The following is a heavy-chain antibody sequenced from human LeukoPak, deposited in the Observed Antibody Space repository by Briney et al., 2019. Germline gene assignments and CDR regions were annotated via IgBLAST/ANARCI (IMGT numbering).Heavy chain of an antibody. V-gene: IGHV4-34*01. J-gene: IGHJ4*02. D-gene: IGHD3-3*01. CDR3: ARTITIFGVVTYDY. CDR2: INHSGST. CDR1: GGSFSGYY. Sequence: PSETLSLTSAVYGGSFSGYYWSWIRQPPGKGLEWIGEINHSGSTNYNPSLKSRVTVSVDTSKNQFSLKLSSVTAADTAVYYCARTITIFGVVTYDYWGQGTPVTVSS.